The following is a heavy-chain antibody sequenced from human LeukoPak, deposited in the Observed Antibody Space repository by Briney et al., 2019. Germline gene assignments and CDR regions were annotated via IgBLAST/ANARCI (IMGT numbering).Heavy chain of an antibody. CDR1: GYTFTSYY. D-gene: IGHD4-17*01. J-gene: IGHJ4*02. Sequence: ASVKVSCKASGYTFTSYYMHWVRQAPGQGLEWMGIINPSGGSTSYAQKFQGRVTMTRDTSTSTVYMELSSLRSEDTAVYYCATDYGDYLGVDYWGQGTPVTVSS. CDR3: ATDYGDYLGVDY. V-gene: IGHV1-46*01. CDR2: INPSGGST.